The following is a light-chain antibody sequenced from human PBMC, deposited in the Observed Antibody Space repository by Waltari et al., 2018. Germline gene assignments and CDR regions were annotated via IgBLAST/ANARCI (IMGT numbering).Light chain of an antibody. J-gene: IGKJ1*01. V-gene: IGKV3-20*01. CDR2: GAS. CDR1: QNMGRT. Sequence: EVVLTQSPGTLSLSPGDRATLPCRASQNMGRTLTWYQQKPGQSPRLLMDGASIRAAGTPDRFSGSGSGTDFILTITRLEPEDFAVYYCQNYERLPVTFGQGTKVEIK. CDR3: QNYERLPVT.